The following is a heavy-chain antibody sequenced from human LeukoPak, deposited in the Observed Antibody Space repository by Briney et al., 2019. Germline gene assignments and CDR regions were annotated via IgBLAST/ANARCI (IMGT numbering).Heavy chain of an antibody. CDR2: IYYSGST. Sequence: SETLSLTCTVSGGSISSYYWSWIRQPPGKGLEWIGYIYYSGSTNYNPSLKSRVTISVDTSKNQFSLKLSSVTAADTAVYYCARQGALLTGYYPYYFDYWGQGTLVTVSS. V-gene: IGHV4-59*08. CDR3: ARQGALLTGYYPYYFDY. J-gene: IGHJ4*02. CDR1: GGSISSYY. D-gene: IGHD3-9*01.